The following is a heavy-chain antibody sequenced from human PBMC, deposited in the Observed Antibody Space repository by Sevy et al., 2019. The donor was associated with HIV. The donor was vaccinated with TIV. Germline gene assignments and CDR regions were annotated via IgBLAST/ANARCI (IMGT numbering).Heavy chain of an antibody. J-gene: IGHJ4*02. CDR3: AREGCTRPHDY. CDR2: LSFGCGKI. V-gene: IGHV3-23*01. D-gene: IGHD2-8*01. CDR1: GFAFYDYS. Sequence: GSLRLSCAASGFAFYDYSMSWIRQAPGKGLEWVASLSFGCGKINYADSVKGRFTIPRDNSKNSFYLRMDNLRVEDTDLYYCAREGCTRPHDYWGQGTRVTVSS.